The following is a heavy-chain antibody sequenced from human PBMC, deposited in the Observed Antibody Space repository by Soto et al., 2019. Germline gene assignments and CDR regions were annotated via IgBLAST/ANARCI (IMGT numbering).Heavy chain of an antibody. V-gene: IGHV3-30*03. CDR3: APTSLPYGMDV. CDR1: GFTFSSYG. Sequence: QVQLVECGGGVVQPGRSLRRSCAASGFTFSSYGMHWVRQAPGKGLEWVAVISYDGSNKYYADSVKGRFTISRDNSKNTLYLQMNSLRAEDTAVYYCAPTSLPYGMDVWGQGTTVTVSS. J-gene: IGHJ6*02. CDR2: ISYDGSNK.